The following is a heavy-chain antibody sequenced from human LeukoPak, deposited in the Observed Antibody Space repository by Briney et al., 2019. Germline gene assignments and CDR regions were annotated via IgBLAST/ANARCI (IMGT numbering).Heavy chain of an antibody. Sequence: GESLKISCQGSGYSFTSYWIGWVRQMPGKGLEWMGIIYPGDSDTRYSPSFQGQVTISADKSISTACLQWRSLKASDTAMYYCARAIVGPTKYVDYWGQGTLVTVSS. CDR3: ARAIVGPTKYVDY. V-gene: IGHV5-51*01. D-gene: IGHD1-26*01. J-gene: IGHJ4*02. CDR2: IYPGDSDT. CDR1: GYSFTSYW.